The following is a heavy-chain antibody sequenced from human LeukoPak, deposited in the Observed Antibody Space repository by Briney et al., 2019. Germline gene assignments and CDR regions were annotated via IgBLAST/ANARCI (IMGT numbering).Heavy chain of an antibody. CDR2: ISSSSSYI. V-gene: IGHV3-21*01. CDR3: ARDLVADPFDY. CDR1: GFTFSSYA. J-gene: IGHJ4*02. Sequence: PGGSLRLSCAASGFTFSSYAMSWVRQAPGKGLECVSSISSSSSYIYYADSVKGRFTISRDNAKNSLYLQMNSLRAEDTAVYYCARDLVADPFDYWGQGTLVTVSS. D-gene: IGHD2-2*01.